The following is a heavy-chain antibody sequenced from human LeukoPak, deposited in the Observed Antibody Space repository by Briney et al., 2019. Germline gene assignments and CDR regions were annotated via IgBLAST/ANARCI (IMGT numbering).Heavy chain of an antibody. Sequence: SGTLSLTCTVSGGSISSYYWSWIRQPPGKGLEWIGYIYYSGSTNYNPSLKSRVTISVDTSKNQFSLKLSSVTAADTAVYYCARDNRIAAAGTGGSYYYYYMDVWGKGTTVTVSS. J-gene: IGHJ6*03. V-gene: IGHV4-59*01. CDR1: GGSISSYY. CDR2: IYYSGST. CDR3: ARDNRIAAAGTGGSYYYYYMDV. D-gene: IGHD6-13*01.